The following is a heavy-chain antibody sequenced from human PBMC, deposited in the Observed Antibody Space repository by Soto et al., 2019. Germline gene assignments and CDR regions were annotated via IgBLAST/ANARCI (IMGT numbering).Heavy chain of an antibody. CDR1: GGTFSSYA. CDR3: ARVQSNYYDSSGNAFAI. D-gene: IGHD3-22*01. V-gene: IGHV1-69*06. CDR2: IIPIFGTA. J-gene: IGHJ3*02. Sequence: QVQLVQSGAEVKKPGSSVKVSCKASGGTFSSYAISWVRQAPGQGLEWMGGIIPIFGTANYAQKFQGRVTITADKSTSTAYMELISLRSEDTAVYYCARVQSNYYDSSGNAFAIWGQGTMVTVSS.